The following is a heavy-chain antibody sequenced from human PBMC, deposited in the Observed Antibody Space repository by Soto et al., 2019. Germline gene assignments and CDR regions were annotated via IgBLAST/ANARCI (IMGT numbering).Heavy chain of an antibody. CDR1: GGSISSGVYY. Sequence: SETLSLTCTVSGGSISSGVYYWSWIRQHPGKGLEWIGYIYYSGSTYYNPSLKSRVTISVDTSKNQFSLKLSSVTAADTAVYYCALSFGTWFDPWGQGTLVTVSS. J-gene: IGHJ5*02. D-gene: IGHD3-3*01. CDR2: IYYSGST. CDR3: ALSFGTWFDP. V-gene: IGHV4-31*03.